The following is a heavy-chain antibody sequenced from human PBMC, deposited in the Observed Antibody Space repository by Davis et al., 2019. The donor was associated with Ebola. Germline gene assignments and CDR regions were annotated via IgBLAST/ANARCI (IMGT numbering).Heavy chain of an antibody. V-gene: IGHV3-21*01. CDR1: GFTFSSYS. D-gene: IGHD3-10*01. CDR2: ISSSSSYI. Sequence: GESLKISCAASGFTFSSYSMNWVRQAPGKGLEWVSSISSSSSYIYYADSVKGRFTISRDNAKNSLYLQMNSLRAEDTAVYYCASSMVRGVIITDYFDYWGQGTLVTVSS. CDR3: ASSMVRGVIITDYFDY. J-gene: IGHJ4*02.